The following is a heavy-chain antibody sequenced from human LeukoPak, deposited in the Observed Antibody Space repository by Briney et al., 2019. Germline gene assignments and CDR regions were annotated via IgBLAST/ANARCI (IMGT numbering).Heavy chain of an antibody. CDR3: ARGDSVLLWFGELRVGFDP. D-gene: IGHD3-10*01. Sequence: ASVKVSCKASGYTFTSYGISWVRQAPGQGLEWMGWMNPNSGNTGYAQKFQGRVTITRNTSISTAYMELSSLRSEDTAVYYCARGDSVLLWFGELRVGFDPWGQGTLVTVSS. CDR1: GYTFTSYG. V-gene: IGHV1-8*03. CDR2: MNPNSGNT. J-gene: IGHJ5*02.